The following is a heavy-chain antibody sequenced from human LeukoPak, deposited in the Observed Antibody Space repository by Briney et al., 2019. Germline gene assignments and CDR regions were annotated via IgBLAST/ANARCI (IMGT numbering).Heavy chain of an antibody. D-gene: IGHD1-26*01. CDR2: ISWNSGSI. J-gene: IGHJ3*02. V-gene: IGHV3-9*03. Sequence: PGGSLRLSCAASGFTFDDYAMHWVRQAPGKGLEWVSGISWNSGSIGYADSVKGRFTISRDNAKNSLYLQMNSLRAEDMALYYCAKDNGPALLRAFDIWDQGTMVTVSS. CDR3: AKDNGPALLRAFDI. CDR1: GFTFDDYA.